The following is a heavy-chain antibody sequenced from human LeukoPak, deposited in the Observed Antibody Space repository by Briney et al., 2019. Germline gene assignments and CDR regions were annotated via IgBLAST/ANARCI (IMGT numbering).Heavy chain of an antibody. J-gene: IGHJ4*02. D-gene: IGHD6-13*01. CDR2: MRYDGSNK. CDR3: ARSIAAAALVDY. V-gene: IGHV3-30*02. Sequence: GGSLRLSCAASGFTFSSYGMHWVRQAPGKGLEWVAFMRYDGSNKYYADSVKGRFTISRGNSKNTLYLQMNSLRAEDTAVYYCARSIAAAALVDYWGQGTLVTVSS. CDR1: GFTFSSYG.